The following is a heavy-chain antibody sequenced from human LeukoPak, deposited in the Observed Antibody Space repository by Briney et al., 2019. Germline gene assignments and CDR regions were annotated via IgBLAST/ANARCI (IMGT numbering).Heavy chain of an antibody. V-gene: IGHV4-39*07. D-gene: IGHD2-2*01. Sequence: PSETLSLTCTVSGGSISSSSYYWGWIRQPPGKGLEWIGSIYYSGSTYYNPSLKSRVTISVDTSENQFSLKLSSVTAADTAVYYCARDALTLDCSSTSCRPFDPWGQGTLVTVSS. J-gene: IGHJ5*02. CDR1: GGSISSSSYY. CDR2: IYYSGST. CDR3: ARDALTLDCSSTSCRPFDP.